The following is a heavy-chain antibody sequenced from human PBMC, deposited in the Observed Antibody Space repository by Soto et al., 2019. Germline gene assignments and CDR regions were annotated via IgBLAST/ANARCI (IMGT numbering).Heavy chain of an antibody. Sequence: PGGSLRLSCAASGFTFSSYGMHWVRQAPGKGLEWVALISYDGSNKYYSDSVKGRFTISRDNSKNTVYLQMNSLRTEDTAVYYCAKAGDGYNSFFDYWGQGTLVTVSS. D-gene: IGHD1-1*01. CDR2: ISYDGSNK. V-gene: IGHV3-30*18. J-gene: IGHJ4*02. CDR3: AKAGDGYNSFFDY. CDR1: GFTFSSYG.